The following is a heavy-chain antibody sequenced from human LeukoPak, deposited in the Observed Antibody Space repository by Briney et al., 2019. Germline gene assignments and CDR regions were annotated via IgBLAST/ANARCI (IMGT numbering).Heavy chain of an antibody. CDR2: ISSSSSTI. Sequence: GGSLRLSCAASEFTFSSYTMNWVRQAPGKGLEWVSCISSSSSTIYYADSVKGRFTISRDNAKNSLYLQMNSLRAEDTAVYYCARCSYATSYYSYYMDVWGKGTTVTVSS. J-gene: IGHJ6*03. D-gene: IGHD5-18*01. CDR3: ARCSYATSYYSYYMDV. CDR1: EFTFSSYT. V-gene: IGHV3-48*01.